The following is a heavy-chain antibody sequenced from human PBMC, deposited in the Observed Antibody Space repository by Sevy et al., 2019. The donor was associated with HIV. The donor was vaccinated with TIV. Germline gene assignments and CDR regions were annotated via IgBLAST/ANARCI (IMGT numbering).Heavy chain of an antibody. CDR1: GYTFTSYV. CDR2: ISAYNGNT. V-gene: IGHV1-18*04. Sequence: ASVKVSCKASGYTFTSYVISWVRQAPGQGLEWMGWISAYNGNTNYAQKLQGRVTMTTDTSTSTAYMELRSLRSDDTAVYYCARDSLYCSSTSCYARYYYYYYMDVWGKGTTVTVSS. J-gene: IGHJ6*03. D-gene: IGHD2-2*01. CDR3: ARDSLYCSSTSCYARYYYYYYMDV.